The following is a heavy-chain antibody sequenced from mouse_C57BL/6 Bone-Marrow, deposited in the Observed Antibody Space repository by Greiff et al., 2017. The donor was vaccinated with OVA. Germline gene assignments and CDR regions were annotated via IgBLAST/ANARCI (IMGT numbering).Heavy chain of an antibody. D-gene: IGHD1-1*01. CDR2: INPSNGGT. CDR3: ARFPSNYYGISPFAY. Sequence: QVQLKQPGTELVKPGASVKLSCKASGYTFTSYWMHWVKQRPGQGLEWIGNINPSNGGTNYNEKFKSKATLTVDKSSSTAYMQLSSLTSEDSAVYYCARFPSNYYGISPFAYWGQGTLVTVSA. V-gene: IGHV1-53*01. J-gene: IGHJ3*01. CDR1: GYTFTSYW.